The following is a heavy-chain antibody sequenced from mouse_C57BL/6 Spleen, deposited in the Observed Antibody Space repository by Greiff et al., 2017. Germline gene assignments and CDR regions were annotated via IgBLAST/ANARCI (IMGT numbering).Heavy chain of an antibody. V-gene: IGHV2-2*01. CDR3: ARNLYGLDY. D-gene: IGHD1-1*02. J-gene: IGHJ2*01. Sequence: VKLVESGPGLVQPSQSLSITCTVSGFSLTSYGVHWVRQSPGKGLEWLGVIWSGGSTDSNAAFISRLSISKDNSKSQVFFKMNSLQADDTAIYYCARNLYGLDYGGKGTTLTVSS. CDR1: GFSLTSYG. CDR2: IWSGGST.